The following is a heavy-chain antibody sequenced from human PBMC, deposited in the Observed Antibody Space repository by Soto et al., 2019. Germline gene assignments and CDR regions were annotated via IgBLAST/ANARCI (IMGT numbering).Heavy chain of an antibody. V-gene: IGHV1-3*01. J-gene: IGHJ4*02. D-gene: IGHD6-19*01. CDR3: ARAVAVAADFDY. Sequence: ASVKVSFKASGYTFSSYAMHWVRQAPGQRLEWMGWINAGDGNIVVSQKFQGRITIFRDTSASTAYMELSSLRSEDTAVYYCARAVAVAADFDYWGQGTLVTVSS. CDR1: GYTFSSYA. CDR2: INAGDGNI.